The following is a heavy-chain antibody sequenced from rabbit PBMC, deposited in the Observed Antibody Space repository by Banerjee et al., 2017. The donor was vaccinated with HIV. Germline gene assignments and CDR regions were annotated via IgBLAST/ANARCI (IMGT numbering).Heavy chain of an antibody. V-gene: IGHV1S40*01. D-gene: IGHD4-1*01. CDR3: ARDWGGDSNL. CDR2: IYAGSSGST. CDR1: GFSFSSSYW. Sequence: QSLEESGGDLVKPGASLTLTCTASGFSFSSSYWICWVRQAPGKGLEWIACIYAGSSGSTYYASWAKGRFTISKTSSTTVTLQMTSLTAADTATYFCARDWGGDSNLWGPGTLVT. J-gene: IGHJ4*01.